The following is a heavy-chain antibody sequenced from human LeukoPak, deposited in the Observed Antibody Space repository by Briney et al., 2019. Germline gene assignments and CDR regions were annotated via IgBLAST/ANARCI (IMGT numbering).Heavy chain of an antibody. CDR3: ARGGGGYDFWSGYRLYYFDS. V-gene: IGHV5-51*01. Sequence: GESLKISCKASGYRFTDYWIGWVRQMPGKGLEWMGIIYPGDSDIRYSPSFQGQVTISADKSISTAYLQWSSLKASDTAMYYCARGGGGYDFWSGYRLYYFDSWGQGTLVTVSS. J-gene: IGHJ4*02. CDR2: IYPGDSDI. D-gene: IGHD3-3*01. CDR1: GYRFTDYW.